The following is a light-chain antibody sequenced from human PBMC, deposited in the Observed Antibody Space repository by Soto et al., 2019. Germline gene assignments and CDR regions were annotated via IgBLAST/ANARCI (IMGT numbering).Light chain of an antibody. J-gene: IGLJ3*02. V-gene: IGLV2-8*01. CDR1: SSDIGGYDY. CDR2: EVS. Sequence: QSALTQPPSASGSPGQSVTISCTGTSSDIGGYDYVSWYQQHPGKTPKFMIYEVSKRPSGVPDRFSGSKSGNTASLTVSGLQAEDEADYYCQAYDNSLRGWVFGGGTQLTVL. CDR3: QAYDNSLRGWV.